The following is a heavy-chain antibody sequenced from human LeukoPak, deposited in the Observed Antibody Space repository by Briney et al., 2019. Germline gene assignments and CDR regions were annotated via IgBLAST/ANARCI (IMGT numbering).Heavy chain of an antibody. V-gene: IGHV5-51*01. J-gene: IGHJ4*02. Sequence: GESLKISCKGSGYSFISYWIGWVRQMPGKGLEWMGIIYPGDSDTRYSPSFQGQVTISADKSISTAYLQWSSLKASDTAMYYCARHTAQNYYDSSGYYYWGQGTLVTVSS. D-gene: IGHD3-22*01. CDR2: IYPGDSDT. CDR1: GYSFISYW. CDR3: ARHTAQNYYDSSGYYY.